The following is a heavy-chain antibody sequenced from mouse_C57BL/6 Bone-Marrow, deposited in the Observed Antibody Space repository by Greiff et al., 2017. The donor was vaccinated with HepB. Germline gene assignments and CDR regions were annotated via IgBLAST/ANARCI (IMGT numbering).Heavy chain of an antibody. Sequence: EVQLQESGPGMVKPSQSLSLTCTVTGYSITSGYDWHWIRHFPGNKLEWMGYISYSGSTNYNPSLKSRISITHDTSKNHFFLKLNSVTTEDTATYYCARDRYYGSGYEWFAYWGQGTLVTVSA. J-gene: IGHJ3*01. D-gene: IGHD1-1*01. CDR3: ARDRYYGSGYEWFAY. CDR1: GYSITSGYD. CDR2: ISYSGST. V-gene: IGHV3-1*01.